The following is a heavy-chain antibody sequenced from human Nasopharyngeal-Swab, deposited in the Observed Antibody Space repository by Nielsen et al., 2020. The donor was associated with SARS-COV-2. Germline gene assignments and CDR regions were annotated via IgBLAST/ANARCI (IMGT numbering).Heavy chain of an antibody. J-gene: IGHJ4*02. V-gene: IGHV3-21*01. CDR1: GFTFSSYS. CDR3: ARDPIDY. CDR2: ISSSSSYI. Sequence: GESLEISCAASGFTFSSYSMDWVRQAPGKGLEWVSSISSSSSYIYYADSVKGRFTISRDNAKNSLYLQMNSLRAEDTAVYYCARDPIDYWGQGTLVTVSS.